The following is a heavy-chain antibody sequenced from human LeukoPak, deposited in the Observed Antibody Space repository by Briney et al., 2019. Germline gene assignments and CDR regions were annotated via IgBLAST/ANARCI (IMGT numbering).Heavy chain of an antibody. CDR1: GFTFSNAW. V-gene: IGHV3-15*01. J-gene: IGHJ4*02. CDR2: IKSKTDGGTT. D-gene: IGHD6-19*01. Sequence: GGSLRLSCAASGFTFSNAWMSWVRQAPGKGLEWVGRIKSKTDGGTTDYAAPVKGRFTISRDDSKNTLYLQMNSLRTEDTAVYYYTTDLEAVAGVFDYWGQGTLVTVSS. CDR3: TTDLEAVAGVFDY.